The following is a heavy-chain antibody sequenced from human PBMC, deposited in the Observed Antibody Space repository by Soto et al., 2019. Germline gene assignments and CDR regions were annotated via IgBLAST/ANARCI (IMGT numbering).Heavy chain of an antibody. CDR1: GDSVSSNSAA. V-gene: IGHV6-1*01. CDR3: AREPSSSWCYEVYNWFDP. Sequence: RSQTLSLTCAISGDSVSSNSAAWNWIRQSPSRGLEWLGRTYYRSKWYNDYAVSVKSRITINPDTSKNQFSLQLNSVTPEDTAVYYCAREPSSSWCYEVYNWFDPWGQGTLVTVSS. CDR2: TYYRSKWYN. J-gene: IGHJ5*02. D-gene: IGHD6-13*01.